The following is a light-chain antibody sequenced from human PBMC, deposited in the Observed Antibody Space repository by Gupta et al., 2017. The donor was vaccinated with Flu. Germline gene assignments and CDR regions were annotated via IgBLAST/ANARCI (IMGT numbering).Light chain of an antibody. CDR1: SSNIGINY. Sequence: RVTISCSGSSSNIGINYVYWYQQLPGTAPKLLIYRNNQRPSGVPDRFSGSKSGTSASLAISGPRSEDEADYYCAACDDSLSGRVFGGGTKLTGL. J-gene: IGLJ3*02. CDR3: AACDDSLSGRV. CDR2: RNN. V-gene: IGLV1-47*01.